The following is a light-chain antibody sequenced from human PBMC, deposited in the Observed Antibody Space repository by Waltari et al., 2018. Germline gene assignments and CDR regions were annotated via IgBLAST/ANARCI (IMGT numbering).Light chain of an antibody. V-gene: IGLV2-14*01. CDR3: SSYTSSSTLVV. CDR2: EVS. J-gene: IGLJ2*01. CDR1: SSDVGGYNY. Sequence: QFALTQPASVSGSPGQSITISCTGTSSDVGGYNYVSWYQQHPGKAPKLMIYEVSNRPSGVRDRFSGSNSGNTASLTISGLQAEDEADYYCSSYTSSSTLVVFGGGTKLTVL.